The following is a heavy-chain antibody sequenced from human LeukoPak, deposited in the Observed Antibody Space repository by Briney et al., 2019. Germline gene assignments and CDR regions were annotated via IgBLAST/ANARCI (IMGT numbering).Heavy chain of an antibody. D-gene: IGHD1-26*01. V-gene: IGHV3-23*01. CDR1: GFTFSSFP. Sequence: GGSLRLSCAASGFTFSSFPMSWVRQAPGKGLEWVSVISGGGVSTYYADSVKGRFTISRDNYKNTLYLQMNSLRTEDTAVYYCAKGYGWEASYFYYYMDVWGKGTTVTISS. CDR2: ISGGGVST. J-gene: IGHJ6*03. CDR3: AKGYGWEASYFYYYMDV.